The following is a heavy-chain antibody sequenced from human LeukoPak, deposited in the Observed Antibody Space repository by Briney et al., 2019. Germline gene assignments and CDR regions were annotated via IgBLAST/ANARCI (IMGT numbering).Heavy chain of an antibody. CDR2: IYYSGNT. CDR1: GVSISSSNSY. V-gene: IGHV4-39*01. J-gene: IGHJ4*02. CDR3: ARQTGSGLFILP. D-gene: IGHD3/OR15-3a*01. Sequence: PSETLSLTCTVSGVSISSSNSYWGWIRQPPVKGLEWIGSIYYSGNTYYNASLKSQVSISIDTSKNQFSLKLTSVTAADTAVYYCARQTGSGLFILPGGRGTLVTVSS.